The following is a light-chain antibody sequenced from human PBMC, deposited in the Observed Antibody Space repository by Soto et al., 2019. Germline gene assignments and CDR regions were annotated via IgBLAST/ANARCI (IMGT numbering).Light chain of an antibody. J-gene: IGLJ2*01. V-gene: IGLV1-47*02. CDR3: AAWDDSLSGVV. Sequence: QSVLTQPPSASGTPGQRVTISCSGSSSNIGSNYVYWYQQVPGTAPKLLIYSNSQWPSGVPDRFSGSKSGTSASLAISGLRSEDEADYYCAAWDDSLSGVVFGGGTKVTVL. CDR1: SSNIGSNY. CDR2: SNS.